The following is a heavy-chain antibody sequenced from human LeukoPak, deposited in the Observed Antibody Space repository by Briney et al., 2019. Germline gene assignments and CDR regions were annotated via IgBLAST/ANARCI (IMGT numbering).Heavy chain of an antibody. J-gene: IGHJ4*02. CDR2: ITASGDST. CDR3: AKVAPYDYGGNLSGY. CDR1: GFPFSSYP. Sequence: GGSLRLSCAGSGFPFSSYPISWVRQPPGKGLEWVSAITASGDSTYSADSVKGRFTISRDNSKNTLYLQMNSLRAEDTAVYYCAKVAPYDYGGNLSGYWGQGTLVTVSS. V-gene: IGHV3-23*01. D-gene: IGHD4-23*01.